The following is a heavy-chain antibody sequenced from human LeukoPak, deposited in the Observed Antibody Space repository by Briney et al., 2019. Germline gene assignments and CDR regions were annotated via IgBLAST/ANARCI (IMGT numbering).Heavy chain of an antibody. Sequence: ASVKVSCKASGGTFSSYAISWVRQAPGQGLEWMGGIIPIFGTANYAQKFQGRVTITTDESTSTAYLELSSLRSEDTAVYYCARSFYGGPTSKYYFDYWGQGTLVTVSS. CDR2: IIPIFGTA. J-gene: IGHJ4*02. V-gene: IGHV1-69*05. CDR1: GGTFSSYA. CDR3: ARSFYGGPTSKYYFDY. D-gene: IGHD4-23*01.